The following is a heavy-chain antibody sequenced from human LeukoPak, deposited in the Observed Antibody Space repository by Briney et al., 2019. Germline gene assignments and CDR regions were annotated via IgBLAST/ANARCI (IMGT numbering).Heavy chain of an antibody. D-gene: IGHD3-3*01. V-gene: IGHV1-8*03. CDR3: ARGLVRYYDFWSGSIWAPTGGYYYMDV. CDR2: MNPNSGNT. CDR1: GYTFTSYD. Sequence: ASVKVSCKASGYTFTSYDINWVRQATGQGLEWMGWMNPNSGNTGYAQKFQGRVTITRNTSISTAYMELSSLRSEDTAVYYCARGLVRYYDFWSGSIWAPTGGYYYMDVWGKGTTVTVSS. J-gene: IGHJ6*03.